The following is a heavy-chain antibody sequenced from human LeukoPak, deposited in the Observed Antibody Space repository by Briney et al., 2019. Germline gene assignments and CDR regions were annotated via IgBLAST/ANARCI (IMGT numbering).Heavy chain of an antibody. CDR1: SGSISSGNYY. J-gene: IGHJ5*02. CDR3: ARADGNYYGWFDP. V-gene: IGHV4-30-4*08. CDR2: IYYSGST. D-gene: IGHD1-26*01. Sequence: SENLSLTCTVSSGSISSGNYYWSWIRQPPGKGLEWIGYIYYSGSTYYNPSLRSRVTISVDTSKNQFSLNLSSVTAADTAVYFCARADGNYYGWFDPWGQGTLVTVSS.